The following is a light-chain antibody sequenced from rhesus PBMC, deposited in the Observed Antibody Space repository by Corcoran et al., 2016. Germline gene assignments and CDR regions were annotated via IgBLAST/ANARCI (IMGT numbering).Light chain of an antibody. CDR2: YAS. V-gene: IGKV1S15*01. J-gene: IGKJ3*01. Sequence: DIQMTQSPSSLSASVGDTVTITCRASQGIGNNLAWYQQKPGKVPKLLIFYASTLQTGVPSRFRGRGSGTHFSLTTTSLQPEDFATYSCQHGYDSPFTFGPGTKLDIK. CDR3: QHGYDSPFT. CDR1: QGIGNN.